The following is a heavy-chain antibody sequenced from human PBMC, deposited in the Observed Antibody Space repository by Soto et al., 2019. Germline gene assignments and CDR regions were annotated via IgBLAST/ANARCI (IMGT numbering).Heavy chain of an antibody. J-gene: IGHJ6*03. CDR1: GGSFSGYY. V-gene: IGHV4-34*01. CDR3: ARLRVVPAATYYYYYYMDV. CDR2: INHSGST. D-gene: IGHD2-2*01. Sequence: PSETLSLTCAVYGGSFSGYYWSWIRQPPGEGLEWIGEINHSGSTNYNPSLKSRVTISVDTSKNQFSLKLSSVTAADTAVYYCARLRVVPAATYYYYYYMDVWGKGTTVTVSS.